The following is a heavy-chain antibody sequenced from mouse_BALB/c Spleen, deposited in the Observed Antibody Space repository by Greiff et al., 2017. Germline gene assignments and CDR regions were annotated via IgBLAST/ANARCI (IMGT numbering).Heavy chain of an antibody. CDR1: GFTINDYY. CDR3: ARGGYDEFAY. J-gene: IGHJ3*01. D-gene: IGHD2-2*01. V-gene: IGHV14-1*02. CDR2: IDPENGNT. Sequence: EVQLQQSGAELVRPGALVKLSCKASGFTINDYYMHWVKQRPEQGLEWIGWIDPENGNTIYDPKFQGKASITADTSSNTAYLQLSSLTSEDTAVYYCARGGYDEFAYWGQGTLVTVSA.